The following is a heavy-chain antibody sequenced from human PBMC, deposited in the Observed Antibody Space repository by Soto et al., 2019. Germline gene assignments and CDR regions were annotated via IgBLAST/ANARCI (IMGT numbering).Heavy chain of an antibody. CDR3: AKGLYSGSYFDY. V-gene: IGHV3-23*01. Sequence: EVQLLESGGGLVQPGGSLRLSCAASGFTFSSYAMTWVRQAPGKGLEWVSAISGSGGSTYYADSVKGQFTISRDNSKNTLYLQMHSLRAEDTAVYYCAKGLYSGSYFDYWGQGTLVTVSS. CDR1: GFTFSSYA. D-gene: IGHD1-26*01. J-gene: IGHJ4*02. CDR2: ISGSGGST.